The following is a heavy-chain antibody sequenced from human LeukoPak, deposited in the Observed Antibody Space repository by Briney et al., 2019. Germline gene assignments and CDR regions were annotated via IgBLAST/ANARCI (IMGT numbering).Heavy chain of an antibody. J-gene: IGHJ5*02. Sequence: SETLSLTCAVYGGSFSDYYWSWIRQPPGKGLEWIGEINHSGSTNYNPSLKSRVTISVDTSKNQFSLKLSSVTAADTAVYYCARLRIAAAGTPNWFDPWGQGTLVTVSS. CDR3: ARLRIAAAGTPNWFDP. D-gene: IGHD6-13*01. CDR2: INHSGST. CDR1: GGSFSDYY. V-gene: IGHV4-34*01.